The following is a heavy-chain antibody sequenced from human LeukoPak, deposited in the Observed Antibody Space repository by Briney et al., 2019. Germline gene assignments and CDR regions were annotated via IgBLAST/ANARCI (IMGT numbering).Heavy chain of an antibody. CDR3: ARHYGP. CDR1: GGSISSYY. J-gene: IGHJ5*02. CDR2: IYDSGST. Sequence: SETLSLTCTVSGGSISSYYWSWIRQPPGKGLEWIGSIYDSGSTYYNPSLKSRVTISVDMSKNQFSLKLNSVTAADTAVYYCARHYGPWGQGTLVTVSS. D-gene: IGHD3-16*01. V-gene: IGHV4-59*05.